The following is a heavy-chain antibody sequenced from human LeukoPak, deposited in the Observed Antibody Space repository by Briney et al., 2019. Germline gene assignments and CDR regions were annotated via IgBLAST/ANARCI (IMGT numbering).Heavy chain of an antibody. CDR1: GASISGYY. CDR3: ARAVAVAGHGVNWFDP. J-gene: IGHJ5*02. Sequence: PSETLSLTCNVSGASISGYYWSWIRQPPGKGLEWIGYIYYSGSTSYNPSLRSRVTISVDTSKNQFSLRLNSVTAADTAVYHCARAVAVAGHGVNWFDPWGQGTLVTVSS. CDR2: IYYSGST. D-gene: IGHD6-19*01. V-gene: IGHV4-30-4*01.